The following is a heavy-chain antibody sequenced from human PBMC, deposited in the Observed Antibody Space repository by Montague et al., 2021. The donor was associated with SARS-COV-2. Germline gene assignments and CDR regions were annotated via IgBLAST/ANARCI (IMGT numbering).Heavy chain of an antibody. CDR2: IYYSGTT. CDR3: ARAQMAVTGYYPDY. V-gene: IGHV4-39*01. CDR1: GGSISSSSHY. Sequence: SETLSLTCSVSGGSISSSSHYWAWIRQPPGRRLEWIGTIYYSGTTLYHPSLKSRITMSVDTSDNQFSLQSNSVSATDTAIYYCARAQMAVTGYYPDYWGQGILVTVSS. J-gene: IGHJ4*02. D-gene: IGHD2-15*01.